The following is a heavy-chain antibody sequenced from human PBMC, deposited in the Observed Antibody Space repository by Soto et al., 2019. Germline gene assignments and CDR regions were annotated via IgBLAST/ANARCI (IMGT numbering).Heavy chain of an antibody. Sequence: QVQLQESGPGLVRPSGTLSLTCAVSGGSISSNNWWSWVRQPPGKGLEWIGEIYHSGSTNYNPSLRSRGTMSVVPSKNLFSLTLNSVTAADTAFYYCARDQGSHPGAWGQGTLVSVSS. CDR1: GGSISSNNW. CDR2: IYHSGST. CDR3: ARDQGSHPGA. D-gene: IGHD6-13*01. J-gene: IGHJ4*02. V-gene: IGHV4-4*02.